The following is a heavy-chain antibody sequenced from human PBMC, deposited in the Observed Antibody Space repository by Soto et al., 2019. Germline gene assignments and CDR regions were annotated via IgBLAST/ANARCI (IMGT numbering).Heavy chain of an antibody. V-gene: IGHV4-31*03. CDR1: GGSISTGGYY. J-gene: IGHJ5*02. CDR2: FYYSGST. Sequence: PSETLSLTCTVSGGSISTGGYYWNWNRQHPGKGLEWIGYFYYSGSTYYNPSLKSRVTISVNTSKNQFSLKLSSVTAADTAVYYCARSVFPWGQGTLVTVSS. CDR3: ARSVFP.